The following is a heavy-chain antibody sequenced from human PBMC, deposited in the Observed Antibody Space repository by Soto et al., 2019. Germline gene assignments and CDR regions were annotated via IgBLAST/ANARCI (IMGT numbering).Heavy chain of an antibody. CDR3: AKDLGIVVVPAAARFDP. D-gene: IGHD2-2*01. Sequence: EVQLLESGGGLVQPGGSLRLSCAASGFTFSSYAMSWVRQAPGKGLEWVSAISGSGGSTYYAHSVKGRFTISRDNSKNTLYLQMTSLRAEDTAVYYCAKDLGIVVVPAAARFDPWGQGTLVTVSS. J-gene: IGHJ5*02. CDR1: GFTFSSYA. V-gene: IGHV3-23*01. CDR2: ISGSGGST.